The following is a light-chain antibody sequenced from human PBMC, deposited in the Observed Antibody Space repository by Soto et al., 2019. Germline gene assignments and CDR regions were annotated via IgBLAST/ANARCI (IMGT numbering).Light chain of an antibody. CDR1: QTISSW. Sequence: DIQMTQSPSTMSGSVGDRVTITCRASQTISSWLAWYQQKQGKAPKLLIYKASTLKSGVPSRFRGSGSGTELTLTISRLQPDDVSTYYCQHYNSYSEAFGQGTKVDIK. V-gene: IGKV1-5*03. CDR2: KAS. J-gene: IGKJ1*01. CDR3: QHYNSYSEA.